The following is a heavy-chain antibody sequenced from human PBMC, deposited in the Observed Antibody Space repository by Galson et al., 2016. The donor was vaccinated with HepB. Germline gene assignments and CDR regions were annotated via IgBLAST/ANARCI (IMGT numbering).Heavy chain of an antibody. CDR2: IGSNSDYE. V-gene: IGHV3-21*01. CDR1: GFKFNIYG. D-gene: IGHD1-26*01. CDR3: ATYTKPLLRKLADLFDN. Sequence: SLRLSCAASGFKFNIYGMSWVRQAPGKGLEWVASIGSNSDYEQYADSVRGRFTVSRDNARNSLFLQMNNLRLDDTAIYYCATYTKPLLRKLADLFDNWGQGTQVTVSS. J-gene: IGHJ4*02.